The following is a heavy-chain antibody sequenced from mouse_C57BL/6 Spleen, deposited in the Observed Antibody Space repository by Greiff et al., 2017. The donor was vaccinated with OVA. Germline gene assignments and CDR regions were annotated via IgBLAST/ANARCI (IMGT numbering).Heavy chain of an antibody. CDR2: ISDGGSYT. CDR3: ARDPLGNYFDY. J-gene: IGHJ2*01. CDR1: GFTFSSYA. Sequence: EVKVVESGGGLVKPGGSLKLSCAASGFTFSSYAMSWVRQTPEKSLEWVATISDGGSYTYYPDNVKGRFTISRDNAKNNLYLQMSHLKSEDTAMYYCARDPLGNYFDYWGQGTTLTVSS. D-gene: IGHD4-1*01. V-gene: IGHV5-4*01.